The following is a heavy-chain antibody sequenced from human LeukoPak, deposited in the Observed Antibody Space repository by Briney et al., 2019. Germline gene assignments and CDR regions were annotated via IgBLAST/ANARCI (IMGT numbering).Heavy chain of an antibody. D-gene: IGHD3-22*01. CDR1: GGSISSYY. CDR2: IYYSGST. V-gene: IGHV4-59*01. J-gene: IGHJ6*02. Sequence: PSETLSLTCTVSGGSISSYYWSWFRQPPGKGLEWIGYIYYSGSTNYNPSLKSRVTISVDTSKNQFSLKLSSVTAADTAVYYCARFLYYYDSSGYYGPQSYYYGMDVWGQGTTVTVSS. CDR3: ARFLYYYDSSGYYGPQSYYYGMDV.